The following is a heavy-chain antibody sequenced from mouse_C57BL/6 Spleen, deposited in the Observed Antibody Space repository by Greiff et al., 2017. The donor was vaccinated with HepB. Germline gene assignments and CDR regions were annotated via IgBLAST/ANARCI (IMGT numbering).Heavy chain of an antibody. CDR3: ARPLGYYFDY. V-gene: IGHV5-6*01. CDR1: GFTFSSYG. Sequence: DVQLVESGGDLVKPGGSLKLSCAASGFTFSSYGMSWVRQTPDKRLEWVATISSGGSYTYYPDSVKGRFTISRDNAKNTLYLQMSSLKSEDTAMYYCARPLGYYFDYWGQGTTLTVSS. CDR2: ISSGGSYT. J-gene: IGHJ2*01. D-gene: IGHD3-1*01.